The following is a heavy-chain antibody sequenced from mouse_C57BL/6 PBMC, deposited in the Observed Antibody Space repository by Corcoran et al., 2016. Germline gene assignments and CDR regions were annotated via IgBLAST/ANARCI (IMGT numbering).Heavy chain of an antibody. D-gene: IGHD1-1*01. CDR3: AREGFTTVVATRYFYV. J-gene: IGHJ1*03. CDR1: WYIFTTYG. CDR2: INTYSGVP. Sequence: QIQLVQYGPELKKPGATVKISCKASWYIFTTYGMSCVKRAPGKGLQWMGWINTYSGVPTYADDFKGRFAFSLETSASTAYLQINNLKNEDTATYFCAREGFTTVVATRYFYVWGTGTTVTVSS. V-gene: IGHV9-3*01.